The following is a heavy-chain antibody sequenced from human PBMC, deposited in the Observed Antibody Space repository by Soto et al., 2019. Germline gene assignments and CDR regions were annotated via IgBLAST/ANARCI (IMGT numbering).Heavy chain of an antibody. V-gene: IGHV3-30*18. CDR3: AKDLFVVVPAAERGMDV. J-gene: IGHJ6*02. Sequence: LRLSCAASGFTFSSYGMHWVRQAPGKGLEWVAVISYDGSNKYYADSVKGRFTISRDNSKNTLYLQMNSLRAEDTAVYYCAKDLFVVVPAAERGMDVWGQGTTVTVSS. CDR1: GFTFSSYG. CDR2: ISYDGSNK. D-gene: IGHD2-2*01.